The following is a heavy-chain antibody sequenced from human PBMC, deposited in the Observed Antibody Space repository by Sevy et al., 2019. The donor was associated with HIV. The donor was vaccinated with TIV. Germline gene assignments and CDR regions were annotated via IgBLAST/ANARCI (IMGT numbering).Heavy chain of an antibody. CDR3: ARDEYDSCGTYWYFDL. CDR2: IYYSGST. J-gene: IGHJ2*01. Sequence: SETLSLTCTVSGGSISSGGYYWSWIRQHPGKGLEWIGYIYYSGSTYYNPSLKSRVTISVDTSKNQFSLKLSSVTAADTAVYYCARDEYDSCGTYWYFDLWGRGTLVTVSS. V-gene: IGHV4-31*03. D-gene: IGHD3-22*01. CDR1: GGSISSGGYY.